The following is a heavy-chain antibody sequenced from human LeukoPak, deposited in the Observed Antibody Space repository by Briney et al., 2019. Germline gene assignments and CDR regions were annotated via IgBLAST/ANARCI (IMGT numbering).Heavy chain of an antibody. CDR1: GGSISSGSYY. CDR2: IYTSGST. Sequence: SETLSLTCTVSGGSISSGSYYWSWIRQPAGKGLEWIGRIYTSGSTNYNPSLKSRVTISVDTSKNQFSLKLSSVTAADTAVYYCARGSVDTAMTYVFDIWGQGTMVTVSS. CDR3: ARGSVDTAMTYVFDI. D-gene: IGHD5-18*01. V-gene: IGHV4-61*02. J-gene: IGHJ3*02.